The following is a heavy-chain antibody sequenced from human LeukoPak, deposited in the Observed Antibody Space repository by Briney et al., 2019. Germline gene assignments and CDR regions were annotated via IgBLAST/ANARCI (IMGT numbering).Heavy chain of an antibody. CDR1: GFTFSRYW. CDR3: AREGGPYYDSSGYCGSDY. CDR2: IKQDGSEK. V-gene: IGHV3-7*01. D-gene: IGHD3-22*01. Sequence: GGSLRLSCAASGFTFSRYWMSWVRQAPGKGVEWVANIKQDGSEKYYVDSVKGRFTISRDNAKNSLYLQMNSLRAEDTAVYYCAREGGPYYDSSGYCGSDYWGQGTLVTVSS. J-gene: IGHJ4*02.